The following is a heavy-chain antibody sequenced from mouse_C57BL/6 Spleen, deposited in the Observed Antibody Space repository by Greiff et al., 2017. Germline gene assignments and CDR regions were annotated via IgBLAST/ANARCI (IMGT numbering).Heavy chain of an antibody. CDR3: APLDGYYPWFAY. CDR1: GYTFTDYY. CDR2: INPNNGGT. D-gene: IGHD2-3*01. V-gene: IGHV1-26*01. J-gene: IGHJ3*01. Sequence: VQLKQSGPELVKPGASVKISCKASGYTFTDYYMNWVKQSHGKSLEWIGDINPNNGGTSYNQKFKGKATLTVDKSSSTAYMELRSLTSEDSAVYYCAPLDGYYPWFAYWGQGTLVTVSA.